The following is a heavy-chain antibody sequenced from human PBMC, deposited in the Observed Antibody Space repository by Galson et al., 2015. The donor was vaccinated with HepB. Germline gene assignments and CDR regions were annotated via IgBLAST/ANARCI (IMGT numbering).Heavy chain of an antibody. CDR1: GYTFSSYS. J-gene: IGHJ5*02. CDR2: ISPHNRYT. CDR3: ARGAVVVAGGATENNWFDP. V-gene: IGHV1-18*01. D-gene: IGHD2-15*01. Sequence: SVKVSCKASGYTFSSYSITWVRQAPGQGLEWVGWISPHNRYTNYAQNFQGRVTMTTDTSTNTAYMELRSLRSDDTAIYYCARGAVVVAGGATENNWFDPWGRGTLATVSS.